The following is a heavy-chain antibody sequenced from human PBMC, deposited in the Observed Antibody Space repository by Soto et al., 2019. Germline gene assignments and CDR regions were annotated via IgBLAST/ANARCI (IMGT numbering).Heavy chain of an antibody. CDR1: GFTFNSSG. J-gene: IGHJ4*02. Sequence: PGGSLRLSCAASGFTFNSSGMECVRQAPDKGLEWVTVICYDVRNTYYADSVKGRSTLSRDNSKNTLYLQMNSLRAEDTALYYCAKDRGLVLSFYFDYWGQGTLVTVS. V-gene: IGHV3-30*02. CDR2: ICYDVRNT. D-gene: IGHD6-19*01. CDR3: AKDRGLVLSFYFDY.